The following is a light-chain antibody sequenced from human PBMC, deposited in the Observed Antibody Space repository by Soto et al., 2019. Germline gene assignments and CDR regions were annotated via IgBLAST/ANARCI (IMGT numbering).Light chain of an antibody. CDR2: GAS. CDR1: QSLSSSY. V-gene: IGKV3-20*01. Sequence: EIVLTQSPGTLSLSPGERATLSCRASQSLSSSYLAWYQQKPGQAPRLLIYGASSRATGIPDRFSGSGSGTDLTLTITRLEPEDFAVDYCQHYGSSPLFTFGPGTKVDIK. CDR3: QHYGSSPLFT. J-gene: IGKJ3*01.